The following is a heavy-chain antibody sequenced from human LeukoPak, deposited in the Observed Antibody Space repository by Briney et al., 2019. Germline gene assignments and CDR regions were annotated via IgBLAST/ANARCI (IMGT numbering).Heavy chain of an antibody. V-gene: IGHV3-11*06. CDR2: ISSSSSYT. J-gene: IGHJ5*02. CDR3: ARGGQGYDLNWFDP. Sequence: PGGSLRLSCAASGFTFSDYYMSWIRQAPGKGLEWVSYISSSSSYTNYADSVKGRFTISRDNSKNTLYLQMNSLRAEDTAVYYCARGGQGYDLNWFDPWGQGTLVTVSS. D-gene: IGHD3-3*01. CDR1: GFTFSDYY.